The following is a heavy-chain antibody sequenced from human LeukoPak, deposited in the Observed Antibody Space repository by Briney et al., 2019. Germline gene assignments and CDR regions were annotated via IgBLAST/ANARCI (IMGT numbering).Heavy chain of an antibody. D-gene: IGHD4-23*01. CDR2: INDSGGS. CDR3: ARVFGSRILTLRWYFMDV. CDR1: SASFSGYY. V-gene: IGHV4-34*01. J-gene: IGHJ6*03. Sequence: SETLSLTCGVYSASFSGYYWSWIRQSPEKGLEWIGEINDSGGSNYNPSLKSRVTISIDTSENHFSLKLRSVTAADTAVYYCARVFGSRILTLRWYFMDVWGEGTTVTVSS.